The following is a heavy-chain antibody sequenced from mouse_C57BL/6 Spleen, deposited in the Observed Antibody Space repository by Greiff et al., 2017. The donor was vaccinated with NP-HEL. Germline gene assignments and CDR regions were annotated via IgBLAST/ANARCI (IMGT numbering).Heavy chain of an antibody. Sequence: QVQLQQPGAELVKPGASVKLSCKASGYTFTSYWMHWVKQRPGQGLEWIGMIHPNSGSTNYNEKFKSKATLTVDKSSSTAYMQLSSLTSEDSAVYYCARVYGTLRFDYWGQGTTLTVSS. CDR2: IHPNSGST. J-gene: IGHJ2*01. CDR3: ARVYGTLRFDY. CDR1: GYTFTSYW. V-gene: IGHV1-64*01. D-gene: IGHD1-1*01.